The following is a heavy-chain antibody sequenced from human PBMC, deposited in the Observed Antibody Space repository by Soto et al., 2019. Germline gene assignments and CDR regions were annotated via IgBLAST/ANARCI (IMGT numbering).Heavy chain of an antibody. CDR1: GGTFTGNI. V-gene: IGHV1-69*01. D-gene: IGHD2-21*01. CDR3: ARENNRASLSYYYGMDV. Sequence: QVQLVQSGTEVKKPGSSVKVSCKASGGTFTGNIISWVRQAPGHGLEWMGGIIPIFGTVTYAKKFQGRVTITADEYTSTSYMELSSLRSEDTAVYYCARENNRASLSYYYGMDVWGQGTSVTVSS. CDR2: IIPIFGTV. J-gene: IGHJ6*02.